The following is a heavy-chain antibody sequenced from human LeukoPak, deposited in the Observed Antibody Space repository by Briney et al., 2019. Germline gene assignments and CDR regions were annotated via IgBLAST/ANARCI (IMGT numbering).Heavy chain of an antibody. V-gene: IGHV1-46*01. CDR2: INPSGGST. Sequence: ASVKVSCKASGYTFTSYYMHWVRQAPGQGLEWMGIINPSGGSTSYAQKFQGRVTMTRDTSTSTVYMELSSLRSEDTAVYYCARDMGQLSRYYYDSSGYYYWGQGTLVTVSS. J-gene: IGHJ4*02. CDR1: GYTFTSYY. CDR3: ARDMGQLSRYYYDSSGYYY. D-gene: IGHD3-22*01.